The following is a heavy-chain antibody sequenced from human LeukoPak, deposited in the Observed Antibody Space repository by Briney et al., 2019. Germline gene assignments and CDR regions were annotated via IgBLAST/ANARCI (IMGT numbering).Heavy chain of an antibody. CDR2: INPSGGST. CDR3: AREVVGARAQYYFDY. D-gene: IGHD1-26*01. V-gene: IGHV1-46*01. Sequence: ASVKVSCKASGYTFTGYYMHWVRQAPGQGLEWMGIINPSGGSTSYAQKFQGRVTMTRGMSTSTVYMELSSLRSEDTAVYYCAREVVGARAQYYFDYWGQGTLVTVSS. J-gene: IGHJ4*02. CDR1: GYTFTGYY.